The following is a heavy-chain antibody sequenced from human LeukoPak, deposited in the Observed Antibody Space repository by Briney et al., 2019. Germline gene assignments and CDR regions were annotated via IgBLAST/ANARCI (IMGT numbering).Heavy chain of an antibody. CDR2: LKSKTDGGTT. CDR1: TFTFSNAW. V-gene: IGHV3-15*01. Sequence: GGSLRLSCAASTFTFSNAWMSWVRQAPGKGLEWVGRLKSKTDGGTTDFAAPVKGRFTISRDDSKNTLYLQMNSLKTEDTAVYYCTTVYDSGGYYLEYWGQGTLVTVSS. CDR3: TTVYDSGGYYLEY. J-gene: IGHJ4*02. D-gene: IGHD3-22*01.